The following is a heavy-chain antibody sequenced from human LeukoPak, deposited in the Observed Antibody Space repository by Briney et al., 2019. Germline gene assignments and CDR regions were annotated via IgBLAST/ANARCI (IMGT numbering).Heavy chain of an antibody. CDR2: IYYSGST. J-gene: IGHJ5*02. D-gene: IGHD6-19*01. CDR3: ARFNPGIALGSWFDP. CDR1: GGSISSYY. Sequence: PSETLSLTCTVSGGSISSYYWSWIRQPPGKGLEWIGYIYYSGSTNYNPSFKSRVTISVDTSKNQFSLKLSSVTAADTAVYYCARFNPGIALGSWFDPWGQGTLVTVTS. V-gene: IGHV4-59*08.